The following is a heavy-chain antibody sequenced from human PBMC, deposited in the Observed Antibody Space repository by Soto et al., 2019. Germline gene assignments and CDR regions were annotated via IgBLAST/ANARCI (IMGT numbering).Heavy chain of an antibody. CDR1: GGSISRYY. Sequence: QVQLQESGPGLVKPSETLSLTCTVTGGSISRYYWSWIRQPPGQGLQWVGYIYYSGSPNYNPSLKCRVTISVDTSKNQFSLKLSSVTAADTAVYYCARFSWYFDLLGRGTLVTVSS. J-gene: IGHJ2*01. V-gene: IGHV4-59*01. CDR2: IYYSGSP. CDR3: ARFSWYFDL.